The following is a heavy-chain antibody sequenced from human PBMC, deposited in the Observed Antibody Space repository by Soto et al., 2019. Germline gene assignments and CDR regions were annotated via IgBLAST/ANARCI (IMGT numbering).Heavy chain of an antibody. CDR2: ISSSSSTI. J-gene: IGHJ5*02. D-gene: IGHD6-13*01. CDR3: ARHPERIAQIGWFDP. Sequence: EVQLVESGGGLVQPGGSLRLSCAASGFTFSSYSMSWVRQAPGKGLEWVSYISSSSSTIYYADSVKGRFTISRDNAKNSLYLQMNSLRAEDTAVYYCARHPERIAQIGWFDPWGQGTLGTVSS. CDR1: GFTFSSYS. V-gene: IGHV3-48*01.